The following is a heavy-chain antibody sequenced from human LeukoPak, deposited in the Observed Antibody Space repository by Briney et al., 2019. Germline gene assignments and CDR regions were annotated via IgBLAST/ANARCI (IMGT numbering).Heavy chain of an antibody. CDR1: GGSISNFY. CDR3: ARPAQDTLTDYWFFDL. Sequence: SETLSLTCSVSGGSISNFYWSWIRQPPGRGLEWVAYIHNSGDTNYNSSLKSRVTISVDMSKNQFSLKLTSVTAADTAVYFCARPAQDTLTDYWFFDLWGRGTLVTVSS. J-gene: IGHJ2*01. D-gene: IGHD3-9*01. CDR2: IHNSGDT. V-gene: IGHV4-59*08.